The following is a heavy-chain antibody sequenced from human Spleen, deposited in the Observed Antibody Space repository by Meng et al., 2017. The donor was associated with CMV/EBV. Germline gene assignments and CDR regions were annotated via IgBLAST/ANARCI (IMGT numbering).Heavy chain of an antibody. D-gene: IGHD1-14*01. CDR1: GGSISSSSYY. Sequence: QLQLEESGPGLLKPSETLSLTCTVSGGSISSSSYYWGWIRQPPGKGLEWIGEINHSGSTNYNPSLKSRVTISVDTSKNQFSLKLSSVTAADTAVYYCARTGKGDYWGQGTLVTVSS. V-gene: IGHV4-39*07. J-gene: IGHJ4*02. CDR3: ARTGKGDY. CDR2: INHSGST.